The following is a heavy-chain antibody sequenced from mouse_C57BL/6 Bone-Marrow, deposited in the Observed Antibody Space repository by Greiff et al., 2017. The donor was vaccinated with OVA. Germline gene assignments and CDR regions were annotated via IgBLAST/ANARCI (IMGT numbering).Heavy chain of an antibody. CDR2: IYPGDGDT. Sequence: VQLQQSGPELVKPGASVKISCKASGYAFSSSWMNWVKQRPGKGLEWIGRIYPGDGDTNYNGKFKGKATLTADKSSSTAYMQLSSLTSEDSAVYFCARPYGNYGYFDDWGQGTTLTVSS. CDR3: ARPYGNYGYFDD. V-gene: IGHV1-82*01. J-gene: IGHJ2*01. CDR1: GYAFSSSW. D-gene: IGHD2-1*01.